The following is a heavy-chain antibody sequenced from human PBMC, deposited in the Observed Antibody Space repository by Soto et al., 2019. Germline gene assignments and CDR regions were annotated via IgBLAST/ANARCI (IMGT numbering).Heavy chain of an antibody. J-gene: IGHJ4*02. CDR1: VFTFDDYA. CDR3: AKSNSGTYGGLDY. Sequence: GWSLRLACAASVFTFDDYAMQWVRQAPGKGLEWVSFITWNSGSIGYADSVKGRFTISRDNAKNSLYLQVNSLRAEDTALYYCAKSNSGTYGGLDYWGQGTLVTVSS. CDR2: ITWNSGSI. V-gene: IGHV3-9*01. D-gene: IGHD1-26*01.